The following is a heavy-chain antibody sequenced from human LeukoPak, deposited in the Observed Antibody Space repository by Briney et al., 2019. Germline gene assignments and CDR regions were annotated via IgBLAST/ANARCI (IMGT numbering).Heavy chain of an antibody. Sequence: PSQTLSLTCTVSGGSIRRGDYYWSWIRQPPGKGLEWIGYFYYSGSTYYNPSLKSRVTISVDTSKNQFSLKLSSVTAADTAVYYCARHYYHDSRIDPWGQGTLVTVSS. D-gene: IGHD3-22*01. V-gene: IGHV4-30-4*01. CDR1: GGSIRRGDYY. CDR2: FYYSGST. J-gene: IGHJ5*02. CDR3: ARHYYHDSRIDP.